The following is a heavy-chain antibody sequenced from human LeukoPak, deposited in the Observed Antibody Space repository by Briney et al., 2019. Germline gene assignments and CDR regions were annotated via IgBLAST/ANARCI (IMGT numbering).Heavy chain of an antibody. D-gene: IGHD3-22*01. Sequence: PSETLSLTCTVSGGSISSYYWSWIRQPPGKGVEWIGYIYYSGSTNYNPSPKSRVTISVDTSKNQFSLKLSSVTAADTAVYYCARHFRHYYDSSGPKVLFDYWGQGALVTVSS. J-gene: IGHJ4*02. V-gene: IGHV4-59*08. CDR3: ARHFRHYYDSSGPKVLFDY. CDR2: IYYSGST. CDR1: GGSISSYY.